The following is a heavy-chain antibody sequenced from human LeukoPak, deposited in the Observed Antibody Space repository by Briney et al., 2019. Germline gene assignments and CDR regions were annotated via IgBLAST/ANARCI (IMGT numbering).Heavy chain of an antibody. CDR1: GGSISSYY. D-gene: IGHD3-10*01. Sequence: PSETLSLTCTVPGGSISSYYWSWIRQPPGKGLEWIGYIYYSGSTNYNPSLKSRVTISVDTSKNQFSLKLSSVTAADTAVYYCARDGAYYGSGSYYPNWFDPWGQGTLVTVSS. CDR3: ARDGAYYGSGSYYPNWFDP. V-gene: IGHV4-59*01. J-gene: IGHJ5*02. CDR2: IYYSGST.